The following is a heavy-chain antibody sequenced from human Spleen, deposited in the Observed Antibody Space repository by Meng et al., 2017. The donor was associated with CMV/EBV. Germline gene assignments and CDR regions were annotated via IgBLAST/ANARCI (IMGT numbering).Heavy chain of an antibody. CDR1: GFTFSSYW. CDR3: AREGEYCSGGSCYSQTYYFDY. D-gene: IGHD2-15*01. J-gene: IGHJ4*02. Sequence: GGSLRLSCAASGFTFSSYWMHWVRQAPGKGLVWVSRINSDGSSTSYADSVKGRFTISRDNAKNTLYLQMNSLRAEDTAVYYCAREGEYCSGGSCYSQTYYFDYWGQGTLVTVSS. V-gene: IGHV3-74*01. CDR2: INSDGSST.